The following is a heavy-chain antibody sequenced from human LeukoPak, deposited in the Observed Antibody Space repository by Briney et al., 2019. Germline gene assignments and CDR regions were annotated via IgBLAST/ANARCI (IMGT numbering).Heavy chain of an antibody. V-gene: IGHV2-70*11. D-gene: IGHD3-22*01. Sequence: SGPALVKPTQPLTLTCTFSGFSLSTSGMCVSWVRQPPGKALEWLARIDWDNDKYYNTSLKTRLTISKDTSKNQVVLIMTNMDPVDTATYYCARIIYYDSSGYIFDYWGQGTLVTVSS. CDR3: ARIIYYDSSGYIFDY. CDR2: IDWDNDK. J-gene: IGHJ4*02. CDR1: GFSLSTSGMC.